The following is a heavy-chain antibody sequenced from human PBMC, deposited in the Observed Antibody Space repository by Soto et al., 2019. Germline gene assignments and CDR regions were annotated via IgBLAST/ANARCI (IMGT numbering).Heavy chain of an antibody. CDR3: AAEQQLVTYYFDY. Sequence: PSETLSLTCTVSGGSISSYYWSWIRQPPGKGLEWIGYIYYSGSTNYNPSLKSRVTISVDTSKNQFSLKLSSVTAADTAVYYCAAEQQLVTYYFDYWGQGTLVTVSS. J-gene: IGHJ4*02. D-gene: IGHD6-13*01. CDR1: GGSISSYY. V-gene: IGHV4-59*01. CDR2: IYYSGST.